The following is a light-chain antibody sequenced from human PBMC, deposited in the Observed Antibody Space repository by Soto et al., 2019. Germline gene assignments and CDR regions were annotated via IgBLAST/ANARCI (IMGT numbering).Light chain of an antibody. V-gene: IGKV1-5*03. Sequence: IRMTQSPAPQSATVGDRVTTTCQASQSIGNWLAWYQQKPGRAPKFLIYEASSLESGVPSRFSGSRSGTECTLTISGLQPGDFATYYCQQYKIYPLTLSQGTKVDIK. CDR3: QQYKIYPLT. CDR2: EAS. J-gene: IGKJ1*01. CDR1: QSIGNW.